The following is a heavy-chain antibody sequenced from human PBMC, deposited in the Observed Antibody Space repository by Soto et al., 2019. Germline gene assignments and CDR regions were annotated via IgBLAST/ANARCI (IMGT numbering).Heavy chain of an antibody. Sequence: GGSLRLSCAASGFTFINYAMSWVRQAPGEGLEWVSTISGNGANTHYADSVKGRFSISRDNSKNTLYIQMNSLRAEDTAVYYCAKDYGSSRYFFDYWGQGAQVTVSS. V-gene: IGHV3-23*01. D-gene: IGHD6-19*01. CDR1: GFTFINYA. CDR2: ISGNGANT. J-gene: IGHJ4*02. CDR3: AKDYGSSRYFFDY.